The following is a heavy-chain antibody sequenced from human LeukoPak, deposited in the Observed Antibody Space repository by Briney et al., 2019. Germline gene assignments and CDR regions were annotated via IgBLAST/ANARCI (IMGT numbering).Heavy chain of an antibody. CDR3: ARDRRGYSSSWYWFDP. CDR1: GFTFGDYA. CDR2: IRSKTYGGTT. V-gene: IGHV3-49*03. D-gene: IGHD6-13*01. J-gene: IGHJ5*02. Sequence: GGSLRLSCTASGFTFGDYAMSWFRQAPGKGLEWVGFIRSKTYGGTTEYAASVKGRFTIPRVDSKSIAYLQMNSLKTEDTAVYYCARDRRGYSSSWYWFDPWGQGTLVTVPS.